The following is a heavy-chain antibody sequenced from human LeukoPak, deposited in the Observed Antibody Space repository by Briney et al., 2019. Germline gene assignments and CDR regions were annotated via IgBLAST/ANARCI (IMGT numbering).Heavy chain of an antibody. CDR1: GFTFSSYA. D-gene: IGHD6-13*01. CDR2: ISGSGGGT. V-gene: IGHV3-23*01. Sequence: GASLRLSCAASGFTFSSYAMSWVRQAPGKGLEWVSAISGSGGGTYYADSVKGRFTISRDNSKNTLYLQMNSLRAEDTAVYYCAKPRASSWYSDYWGQGTLVTVSS. J-gene: IGHJ4*02. CDR3: AKPRASSWYSDY.